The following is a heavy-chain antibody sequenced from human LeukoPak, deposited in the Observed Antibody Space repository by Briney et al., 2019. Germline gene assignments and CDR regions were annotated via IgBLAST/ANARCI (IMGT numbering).Heavy chain of an antibody. Sequence: KPSETLSLTCTVSGGSISSSSYYWGWIRQPPGKGLEWIGSIYYSGSTYYNPSLKSRVTISVDTSKNHFSLKLSSVTAADTAVFYCARQVRDSSPGLYFDYWGQGTLVTVSS. CDR3: ARQVRDSSPGLYFDY. J-gene: IGHJ4*02. CDR1: GGSISSSSYY. CDR2: IYYSGST. D-gene: IGHD3-22*01. V-gene: IGHV4-39*01.